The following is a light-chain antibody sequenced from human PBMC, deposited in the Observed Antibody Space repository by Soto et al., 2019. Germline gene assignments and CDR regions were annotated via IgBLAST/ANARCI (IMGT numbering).Light chain of an antibody. CDR2: AAS. CDR3: QQLNSYPYT. V-gene: IGKV1-9*01. CDR1: QGINYY. Sequence: DIQLTQSPSFLSASVGDRVTITCRASQGINYYLAWYQQKPGKAPKLLISAASTLQSGVPSRFSGSGSGTEFTLTISSLQSEDFATYYCQQLNSYPYTFGQGTKLEIK. J-gene: IGKJ2*01.